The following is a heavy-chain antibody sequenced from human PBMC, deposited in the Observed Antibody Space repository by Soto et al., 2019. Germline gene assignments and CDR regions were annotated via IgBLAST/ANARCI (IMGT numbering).Heavy chain of an antibody. Sequence: QIQLVQSGTEVREPGASVKVSCQASGYTFTSYGSIWVRQAPGQGLELMGWISGYNNNKNYAQKYQARVTMTTDTSTRTAYMELRSLRSDDTAVYYCARVGAIAPAEGDYWGQGTLVTVSS. CDR1: GYTFTSYG. CDR2: ISGYNNNK. D-gene: IGHD6-13*01. CDR3: ARVGAIAPAEGDY. J-gene: IGHJ4*02. V-gene: IGHV1-18*01.